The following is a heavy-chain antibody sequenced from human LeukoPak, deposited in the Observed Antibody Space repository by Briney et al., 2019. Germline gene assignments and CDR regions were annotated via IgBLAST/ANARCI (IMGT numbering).Heavy chain of an antibody. Sequence: GGSLRLSCAASGFTFDDYAMHWVRQAPGKGLEWVPGISWNSGSIGYADSVKGRFTISRDNAKNSLYLQMNSLRAEDTALYYCAKDTYYYGSGSNWFDPWGQGTLVTVSS. CDR3: AKDTYYYGSGSNWFDP. CDR1: GFTFDDYA. CDR2: ISWNSGSI. D-gene: IGHD3-10*01. J-gene: IGHJ5*02. V-gene: IGHV3-9*01.